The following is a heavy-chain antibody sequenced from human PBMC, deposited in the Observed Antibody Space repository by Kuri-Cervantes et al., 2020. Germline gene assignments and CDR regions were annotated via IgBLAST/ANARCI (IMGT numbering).Heavy chain of an antibody. D-gene: IGHD5-24*01. CDR3: ARLAMRWYGPAYYYYYGMDV. V-gene: IGHV1-8*01. Sequence: GSVKDSCKASGYTFTSYDINWVREATGQGLEWMGWMNPNSGNTGYAQKFHGRVTMTRNTSISTAYMELSSLRSEDTAVYYCARLAMRWYGPAYYYYYGMDVWGQGTTVTVSS. CDR2: MNPNSGNT. J-gene: IGHJ6*02. CDR1: GYTFTSYD.